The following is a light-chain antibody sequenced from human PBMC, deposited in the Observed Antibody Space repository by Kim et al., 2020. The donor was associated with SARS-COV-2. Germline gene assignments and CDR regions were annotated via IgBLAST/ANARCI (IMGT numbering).Light chain of an antibody. J-gene: IGKJ4*01. Sequence: AYVGDRVNSTCRADQSITNDLNWYQQKPGKVPNVLIYSASSLQGGVPSRFSGSGSGTDFTLTISSLQPEDFATYYCQQTYSLPLTFGGGTKVDIK. V-gene: IGKV1-39*01. CDR1: QSITND. CDR3: QQTYSLPLT. CDR2: SAS.